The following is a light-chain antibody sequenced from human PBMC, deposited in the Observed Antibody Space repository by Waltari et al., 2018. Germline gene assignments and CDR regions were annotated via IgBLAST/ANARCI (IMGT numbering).Light chain of an antibody. V-gene: IGKV1-39*01. Sequence: DFHMPQSPSSLSASVGTGVSITCRGRESITNTLNWYQQKPGKAPKLLIHTTSSLQRGVPARFSGRGAWTEVTLTISGLQPGDVAAYYCRQSYTVAFTFGPGTKLEI. CDR2: TTS. CDR3: RQSYTVAFT. CDR1: ESITNT. J-gene: IGKJ2*01.